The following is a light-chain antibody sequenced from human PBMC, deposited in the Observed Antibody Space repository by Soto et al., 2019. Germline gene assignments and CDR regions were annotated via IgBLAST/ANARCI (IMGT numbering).Light chain of an antibody. J-gene: IGKJ4*01. V-gene: IGKV3-11*01. CDR3: QQRSSWPLT. CDR2: DAS. Sequence: EIVLTQSPATLSLSPGERATLSCRASQSVSSYLAWYQQKRGQAPGLLIYDASNRATGIPARFSGSGSGTDFSLTISSLEPEDFAVYYCQQRSSWPLTFGGGTKVEIK. CDR1: QSVSSY.